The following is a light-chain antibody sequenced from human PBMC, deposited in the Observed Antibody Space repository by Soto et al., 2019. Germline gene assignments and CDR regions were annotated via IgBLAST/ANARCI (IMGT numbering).Light chain of an antibody. J-gene: IGKJ4*01. CDR2: GAS. Sequence: EIVLTQSPGTLSLSPGERATLSCSASQSVSSSYLAWYQHKPGQAPRLRIYGASSRATGIPDRFSGSGSGTDFTLTISRLEPEDFAVYYCQQYGSSALTFGGGTKVEIK. V-gene: IGKV3-20*01. CDR1: QSVSSSY. CDR3: QQYGSSALT.